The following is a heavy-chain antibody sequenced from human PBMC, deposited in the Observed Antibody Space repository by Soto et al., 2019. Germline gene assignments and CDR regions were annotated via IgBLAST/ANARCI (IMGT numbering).Heavy chain of an antibody. D-gene: IGHD3-3*01. J-gene: IGHJ4*02. CDR3: ARGAGFAGSGYYYSDY. Sequence: PGGSLRLSCAASGFTVSTNYMSWVRQAPGKGLEWVSSISSSSSYIYYADSVKGRFTISRDNSKNTLYLQMNSLRAEDTAVYYCARGAGFAGSGYYYSDYWGQGTLVTVSS. CDR2: ISSSSSYI. CDR1: GFTVSTNY. V-gene: IGHV3-21*01.